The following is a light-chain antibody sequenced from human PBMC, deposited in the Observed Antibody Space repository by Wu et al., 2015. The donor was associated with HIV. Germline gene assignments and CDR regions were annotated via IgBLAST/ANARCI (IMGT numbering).Light chain of an antibody. CDR1: QSLSNNY. V-gene: IGKV3D-20*01. CDR3: QQYGSSLYT. Sequence: EIVLTQSPATLSLSPGERATLSCGASQSLSNNYLAWYQQKPGLAPRLLIYDASSRATAIPDRFSGSGSGTDFTLTISRLEPEDFALYYCQQYGSSLYTFGQGTRLEIK. J-gene: IGKJ2*01. CDR2: DAS.